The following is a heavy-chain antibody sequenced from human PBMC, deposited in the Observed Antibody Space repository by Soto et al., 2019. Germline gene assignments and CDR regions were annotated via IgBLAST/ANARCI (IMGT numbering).Heavy chain of an antibody. V-gene: IGHV1-58*01. Sequence: SVKVSCKASGFTFTSSAVQWVRQARGQRLEWIGWIVVGSGNTNYAQKFQERVTITRDMSTSTAYMELSGLRSEDTAVYYCAADHDSSALGNWFDPWGQGTLVTVSS. D-gene: IGHD3-22*01. J-gene: IGHJ5*02. CDR1: GFTFTSSA. CDR2: IVVGSGNT. CDR3: AADHDSSALGNWFDP.